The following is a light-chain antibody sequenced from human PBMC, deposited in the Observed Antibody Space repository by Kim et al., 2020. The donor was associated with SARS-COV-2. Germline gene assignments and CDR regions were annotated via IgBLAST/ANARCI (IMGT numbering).Light chain of an antibody. V-gene: IGLV6-57*04. CDR1: SGSITSNY. J-gene: IGLJ3*02. Sequence: NFMLTQPHSVSESPGKTVTISCTRSSGSITSNYVQWYQQRPGSAPTTIIYEDNQRPSGVPDRSSGSLDSSSNSASLTISGLKTEDEADYYCQSYDSNNQVFGGGTQLTVL. CDR2: EDN. CDR3: QSYDSNNQV.